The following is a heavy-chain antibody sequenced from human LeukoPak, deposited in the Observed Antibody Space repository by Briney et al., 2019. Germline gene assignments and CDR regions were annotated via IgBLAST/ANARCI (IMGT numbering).Heavy chain of an antibody. J-gene: IGHJ6*04. CDR3: AELGITMIGGV. CDR1: GFTFSSHG. D-gene: IGHD3-10*02. V-gene: IGHV3-48*04. CDR2: VSSSGSTI. Sequence: GGTLRLSCAASGFTFSSHGMNWVRQAPGKGLEWVSYVSSSGSTIYYADSVKGRFTISRDNAKNSLYLQMNSLRAEDTAVYYCAELGITMIGGVWGKGTTVTISS.